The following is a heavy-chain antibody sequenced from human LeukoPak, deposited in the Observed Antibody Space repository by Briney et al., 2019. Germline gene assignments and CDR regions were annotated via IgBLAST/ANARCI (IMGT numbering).Heavy chain of an antibody. CDR1: GFTFSSYA. CDR3: ANPENSGGYSGYYYKGMDV. D-gene: IGHD3-22*01. Sequence: GGSLRLSCAASGFTFSSYAMSWVRQAPGKGLEWVSAISGSGGSTYYADSVKGRFTISRDNSKNTLYLQMNSLRAEDTAVYYSANPENSGGYSGYYYKGMDVWGKGTKVTVSS. V-gene: IGHV3-23*01. CDR2: ISGSGGST. J-gene: IGHJ6*04.